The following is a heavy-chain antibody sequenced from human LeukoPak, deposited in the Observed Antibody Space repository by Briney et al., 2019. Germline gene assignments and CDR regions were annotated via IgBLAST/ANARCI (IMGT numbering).Heavy chain of an antibody. Sequence: SVKVSCKAAGGTFSSFAISWVRQAPGQGLEWMGGIIPIFGTANYAQKFQGRVTITTDESTSTAYMELSSLRSEDTAVYYCARGRPAGINWFDPWGQGTLVTVSS. CDR1: GGTFSSFA. D-gene: IGHD3-10*01. J-gene: IGHJ5*02. CDR2: IIPIFGTA. CDR3: ARGRPAGINWFDP. V-gene: IGHV1-69*05.